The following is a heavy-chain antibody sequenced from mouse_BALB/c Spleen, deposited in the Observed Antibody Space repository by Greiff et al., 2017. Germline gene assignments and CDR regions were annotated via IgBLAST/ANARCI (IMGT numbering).Heavy chain of an antibody. CDR1: GFTFSSYA. J-gene: IGHJ4*01. D-gene: IGHD2-1*01. CDR2: ISSGGST. Sequence: EVKLVESGGGLVKPGGSLKLSCAASGFTFSSYAMSWVRQTPEKRLEWVASISSGGSTYYSDSVKGRFTISRDNARNILYLQMSSLRSEDTAMYYCARDYYGNSNDWGQGTSVTVSS. V-gene: IGHV5-6-5*01. CDR3: ARDYYGNSND.